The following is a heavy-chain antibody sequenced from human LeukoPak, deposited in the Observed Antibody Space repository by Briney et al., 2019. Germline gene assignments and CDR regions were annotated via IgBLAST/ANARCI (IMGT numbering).Heavy chain of an antibody. Sequence: GRSLRLSCAASGFTFSSYGMHWVRQAPGKGLEWVAVIWYDGSNKYYADSVKGRFTISRGNSKNTLYLQMNSLRAEDTAVYYCAKPRNYYDSEYYFDYWGQGTLVTVSS. CDR2: IWYDGSNK. V-gene: IGHV3-33*06. CDR3: AKPRNYYDSEYYFDY. J-gene: IGHJ4*02. D-gene: IGHD3-22*01. CDR1: GFTFSSYG.